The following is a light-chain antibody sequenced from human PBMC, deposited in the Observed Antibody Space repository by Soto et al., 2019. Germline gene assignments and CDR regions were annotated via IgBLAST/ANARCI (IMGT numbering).Light chain of an antibody. CDR1: QSVRSY. Sequence: IVLTQSPATLSLSPGERATLSCRASQSVRSYLAWYQQKPGQAPRLLIYDASNRATGIPARFSGSGSGTDFTLTISSLEPADFAVYYCQQRSNWPPYTFGQGTKLEIK. CDR3: QQRSNWPPYT. J-gene: IGKJ2*01. CDR2: DAS. V-gene: IGKV3-11*01.